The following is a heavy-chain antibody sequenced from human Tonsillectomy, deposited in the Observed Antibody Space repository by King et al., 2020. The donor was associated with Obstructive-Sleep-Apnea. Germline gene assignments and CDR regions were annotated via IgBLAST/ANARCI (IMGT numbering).Heavy chain of an antibody. CDR2: IYSGGST. V-gene: IGHV3-66*01. Sequence: VQLVESGGGLVQPGGSLRLSCAASGFTVSNNFMSWVRQAPGKGLEWVSVIYSGGSTYDADSVKGRFTISRDNSKNTLYLQMNSLRAEDTAVYYCATAGVDYGDFFPGITTRQYYFDYWGQGTPVTVSS. D-gene: IGHD4-17*01. CDR1: GFTVSNNF. J-gene: IGHJ4*02. CDR3: ATAGVDYGDFFPGITTRQYYFDY.